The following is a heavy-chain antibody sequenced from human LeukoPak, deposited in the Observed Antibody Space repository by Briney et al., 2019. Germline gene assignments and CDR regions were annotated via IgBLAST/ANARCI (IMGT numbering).Heavy chain of an antibody. J-gene: IGHJ3*02. CDR1: GYTFTGYY. V-gene: IGHV1-2*02. CDR2: INPNSGGT. Sequence: ASVKVSCKASGYTFTGYYMHWVRQAPGQGLEWMGWINPNSGGTDYAQKFQGRVTMTRDTSLNTAYMELSRLRSDDTAVYFCARAAWLIDAFDIWGQGTLVTVSS. D-gene: IGHD3-9*01. CDR3: ARAAWLIDAFDI.